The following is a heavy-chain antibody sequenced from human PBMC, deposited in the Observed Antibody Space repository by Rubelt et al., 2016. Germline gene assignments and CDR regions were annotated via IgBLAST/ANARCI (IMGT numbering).Heavy chain of an antibody. CDR2: ISAYNGNT. Sequence: QVQLVQSGAEVKKPGASVKVSCKASGYTFTSYGISWVRQAPGQGLEWMGWISAYNGNTNYAQELQGRVTMTSEPTTSTAYMELRSLRSDDTAVYYCARDRTWLVPGLDAFDIWGQGTMVTVSS. V-gene: IGHV1-18*01. CDR1: GYTFTSYG. CDR3: ARDRTWLVPGLDAFDI. J-gene: IGHJ3*02. D-gene: IGHD6-19*01.